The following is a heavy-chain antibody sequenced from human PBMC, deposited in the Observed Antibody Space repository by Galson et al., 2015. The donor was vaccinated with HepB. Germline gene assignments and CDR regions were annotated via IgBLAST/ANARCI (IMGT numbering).Heavy chain of an antibody. CDR3: AREGVRAVAGYRTYNWFDP. D-gene: IGHD6-19*01. J-gene: IGHJ5*02. V-gene: IGHV1-46*04. CDR2: INPSGGST. CDR1: GYTFTSYY. Sequence: SVKVSCKASGYTFTSYYMHWVRQAPGQGLEWMGIINPSGGSTSYAQKLQGRVTMTRDTSTSTVYMELSSLRSEDTAVYYCAREGVRAVAGYRTYNWFDPWGQGTLVTVSS.